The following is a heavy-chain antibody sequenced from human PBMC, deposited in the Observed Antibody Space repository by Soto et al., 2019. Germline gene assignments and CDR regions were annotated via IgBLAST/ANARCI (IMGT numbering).Heavy chain of an antibody. J-gene: IGHJ6*02. CDR3: ARSGYSSHGMDV. V-gene: IGHV5-51*01. CDR2: IYPTDSDT. Sequence: PGESLKISCKGSGHIFSNYWIGWVRQMPGKGLEWMGIIYPTDSDTRYSPSFQGQVTISADKSITTAYLQWSSLRASDTAVYYCARSGYSSHGMDVWGQGTTVTVSS. CDR1: GHIFSNYW. D-gene: IGHD5-12*01.